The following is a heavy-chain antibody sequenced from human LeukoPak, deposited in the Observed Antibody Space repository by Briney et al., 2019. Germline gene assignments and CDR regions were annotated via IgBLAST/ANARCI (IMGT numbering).Heavy chain of an antibody. V-gene: IGHV4-4*07. CDR3: ARGTAMANFDY. CDR1: GGSISSYY. J-gene: IGHJ4*02. Sequence: SETLSLTCTVSGGSISSYYWGWIRQPPGKGLEWIGRIYTSGSTNYNPSLKSRVTMSVDTSKNQFSLKLSSVTAADTAVYYCARGTAMANFDYWGQGTLVTVSS. D-gene: IGHD5-18*01. CDR2: IYTSGST.